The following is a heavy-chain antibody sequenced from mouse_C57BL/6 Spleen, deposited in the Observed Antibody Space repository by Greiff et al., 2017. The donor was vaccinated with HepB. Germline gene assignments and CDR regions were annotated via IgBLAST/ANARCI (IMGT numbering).Heavy chain of an antibody. Sequence: EVQLQQSGPELVKPGASVKIPCKASGYTFTDYNMDWVKQSHGKSLEWIGDINPNNGGTIYNQKFKGKATFTVDKSSSTAYMELRSLTSEDTAVYYCARGRGGADVWGTGTTVTVSS. CDR3: ARGRGGADV. V-gene: IGHV1-18*01. CDR2: INPNNGGT. J-gene: IGHJ1*03. CDR1: GYTFTDYN.